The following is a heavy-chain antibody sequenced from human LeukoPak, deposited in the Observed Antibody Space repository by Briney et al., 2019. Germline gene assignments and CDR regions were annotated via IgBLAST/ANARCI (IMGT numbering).Heavy chain of an antibody. CDR2: INHSGST. D-gene: IGHD3-10*01. J-gene: IGHJ6*02. Sequence: SETLSLTCAVYGGSFSGYYWSWIRQPPGKGLEWIGEINHSGSTNYNPSLKSRVTISVDTSKNQFSLKLSSVTAADTAVYYCARAPNRRSGSYYNRGYYYYGMDVWGQGTTVTVSS. V-gene: IGHV4-34*01. CDR1: GGSFSGYY. CDR3: ARAPNRRSGSYYNRGYYYYGMDV.